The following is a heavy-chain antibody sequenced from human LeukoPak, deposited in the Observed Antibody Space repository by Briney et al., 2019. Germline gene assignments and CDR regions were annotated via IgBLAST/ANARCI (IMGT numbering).Heavy chain of an antibody. CDR1: GYTFTSYG. D-gene: IGHD6-13*01. CDR3: ARDSMYSSSCTHDAFDI. J-gene: IGHJ3*02. V-gene: IGHV1-18*01. Sequence: ASVKVSCKASGYTFTSYGISWVRQAPGQGLEWMGWISAYNGNTNYAQKLQGRVTMTTDTSTSTAYMELRSLRSDDTAVYYCARDSMYSSSCTHDAFDIWGQGTMVTVSS. CDR2: ISAYNGNT.